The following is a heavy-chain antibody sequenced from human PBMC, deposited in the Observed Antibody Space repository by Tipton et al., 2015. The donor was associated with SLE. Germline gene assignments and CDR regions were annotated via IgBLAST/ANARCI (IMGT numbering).Heavy chain of an antibody. D-gene: IGHD3-3*01. CDR2: SNDSGKT. CDR1: GGSLSGHY. CDR3: ARHVSDFWSGYAFDI. Sequence: TLPLTCAVYGGSLSGHYWSWIRQSPGKGLECIGESNDSGKTNYSPALKSRATISVDTSKNQFSLKLSSVTAADTAVYYCARHVSDFWSGYAFDIWGQGTMVTVSS. V-gene: IGHV4-34*01. J-gene: IGHJ3*02.